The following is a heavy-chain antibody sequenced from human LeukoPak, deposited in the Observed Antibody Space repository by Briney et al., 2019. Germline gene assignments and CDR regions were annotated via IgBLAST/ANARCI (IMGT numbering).Heavy chain of an antibody. Sequence: GASVKVSCKASGYSFTGYYIHWVRQAPGQGLEWMGWISAYNGNTNYAQKLQGRVTMTTDTSTSTAYMELRSLRSDDTAVYYCASSYYYDSSGVEAFDIWGQGTMVTVSS. D-gene: IGHD3-22*01. CDR2: ISAYNGNT. V-gene: IGHV1-18*04. CDR1: GYSFTGYY. J-gene: IGHJ3*02. CDR3: ASSYYYDSSGVEAFDI.